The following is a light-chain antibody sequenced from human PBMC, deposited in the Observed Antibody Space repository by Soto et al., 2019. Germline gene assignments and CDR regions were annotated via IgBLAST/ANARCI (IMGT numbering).Light chain of an antibody. CDR1: QSVSSSY. Sequence: EIVLTQSPGTLSFSPGERATLSCRASQSVSSSYLAWYQQKPGQAPRLLIYGASSRATGIPDSFSGSGSGTHFTLTISSLEPEDFAVYYSQQSGRSPRTFGHGTKVEIK. V-gene: IGKV3-20*01. CDR3: QQSGRSPRT. J-gene: IGKJ1*01. CDR2: GAS.